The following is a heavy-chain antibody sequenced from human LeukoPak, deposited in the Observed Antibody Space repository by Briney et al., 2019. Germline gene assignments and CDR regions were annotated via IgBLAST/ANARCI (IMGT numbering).Heavy chain of an antibody. CDR1: GFTFDDYA. D-gene: IGHD3-10*01. CDR2: ISWNSGSI. Sequence: GRSLRLSCAASGFTFDDYAMHWVRQAPGKGLEWVSGISWNSGSIGYADSVKGRFTISRDNAKNSLYLQMNSLRAEDTALYYCARASYGSGSYYSANDYWGQGTLVTVSS. V-gene: IGHV3-9*01. CDR3: ARASYGSGSYYSANDY. J-gene: IGHJ4*02.